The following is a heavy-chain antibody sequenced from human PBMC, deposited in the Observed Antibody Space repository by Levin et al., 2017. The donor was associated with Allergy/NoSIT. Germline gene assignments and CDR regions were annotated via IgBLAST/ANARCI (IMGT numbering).Heavy chain of an antibody. CDR2: IYHSGST. CDR3: ARVCLDYYGSGSFIDY. CDR1: GGSISSGGYS. J-gene: IGHJ4*02. Sequence: PSETLSLTCAVSGGSISSGGYSWSWIRQPPGKGLEWIGYIYHSGSTYYNPSLKSRVTISVDRSKNQFSLKLSSVTAADTAVYYCARVCLDYYGSGSFIDYWGQGTLVTVSS. D-gene: IGHD3-10*01. V-gene: IGHV4-30-2*01.